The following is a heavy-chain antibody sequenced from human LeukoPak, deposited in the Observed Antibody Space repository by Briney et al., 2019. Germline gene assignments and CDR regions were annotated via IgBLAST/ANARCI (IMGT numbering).Heavy chain of an antibody. Sequence: SETLSLTCAVYGGSFSGYYWSWIRQPPGKGLEWSGEINHSGSTNYNPSLKSRVTISVDTSKNQFSLTLYSVTAADTAVYYCARTGDPGGYYYYYYMDVWGKGTTVTVSS. D-gene: IGHD2-21*02. CDR2: INHSGST. V-gene: IGHV4-34*01. CDR3: ARTGDPGGYYYYYYMDV. CDR1: GGSFSGYY. J-gene: IGHJ6*03.